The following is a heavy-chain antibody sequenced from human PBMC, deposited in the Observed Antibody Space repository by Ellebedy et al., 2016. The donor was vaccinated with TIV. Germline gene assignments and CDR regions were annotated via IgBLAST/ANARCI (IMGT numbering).Heavy chain of an antibody. CDR2: LSSGGSTM. V-gene: IGHV3-11*04. CDR1: GFTFSDYY. CDR3: ARERTGVLDI. Sequence: GESLKISCAASGFTFSDYYMSWIRQAPGKGLEWVSYLSSGGSTMKYADSAKGRFTISRDNADNSLYLKMNSRRADDTAVYYCARERTGVLDIWGQGTMVTVSS. J-gene: IGHJ3*02. D-gene: IGHD3-10*01.